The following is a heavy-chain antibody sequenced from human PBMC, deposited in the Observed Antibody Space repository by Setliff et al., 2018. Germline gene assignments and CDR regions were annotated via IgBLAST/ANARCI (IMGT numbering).Heavy chain of an antibody. Sequence: ASVKVSCKASGYTFTSYAMHWVRQAPGQRLEWMGWINAGNGNTKYSQKFQGRVTITRDTSASTAYMELSSLRSEDTAVYYCARTYSSSWYYYYGMDVWGQGTTVTVSS. J-gene: IGHJ6*02. CDR1: GYTFTSYA. D-gene: IGHD6-13*01. CDR3: ARTYSSSWYYYYGMDV. CDR2: INAGNGNT. V-gene: IGHV1-3*01.